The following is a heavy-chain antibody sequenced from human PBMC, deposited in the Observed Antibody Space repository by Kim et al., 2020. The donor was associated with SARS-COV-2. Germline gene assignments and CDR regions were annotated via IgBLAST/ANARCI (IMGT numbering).Heavy chain of an antibody. Sequence: GGSLRLSCAASGFTFSSYAMNWVRQAPGKGLEWVSSITTSGGSTFYADSVKGRFTISRDNSKNTLYLQMNSLRAEDTAIYYCAKVARAGAWAFDIWGVGTKRTLSS. CDR1: GFTFSSYA. J-gene: IGHJ3*02. CDR3: AKVARAGAWAFDI. V-gene: IGHV3-23*01. CDR2: ITTSGGST.